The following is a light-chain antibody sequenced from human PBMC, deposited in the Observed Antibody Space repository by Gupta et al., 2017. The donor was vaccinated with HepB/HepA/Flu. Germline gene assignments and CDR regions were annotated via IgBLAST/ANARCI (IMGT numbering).Light chain of an antibody. Sequence: EIVLTQSPGTLSLSPGGRASLSCRASQSVSSSYLAWYQQKPGQSPRLLMYGASSRVTGVPDRFSGSGSGTDFTLTISRLEPEDFAVYYCQHYGSSPPVTFGQGTRLETK. CDR3: QHYGSSPPVT. CDR1: QSVSSSY. J-gene: IGKJ5*01. V-gene: IGKV3-20*01. CDR2: GAS.